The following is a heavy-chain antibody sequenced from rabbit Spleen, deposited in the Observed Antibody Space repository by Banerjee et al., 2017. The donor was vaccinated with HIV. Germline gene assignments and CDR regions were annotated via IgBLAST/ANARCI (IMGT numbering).Heavy chain of an antibody. Sequence: QDQLEESGGDLVKPEGSLTLTCKASGFSFSSSDYICWVRQAPGKGLEWISCIAGSSSGFTYSATWAKGRFTISKTSSTTVTLQMTSLTVADTATYFCARDTGSSFSSYGMDLWGQGTLVTVS. D-gene: IGHD8-1*01. CDR2: IAGSSSGFT. J-gene: IGHJ6*01. CDR1: GFSFSSSDY. CDR3: ARDTGSSFSSYGMDL. V-gene: IGHV1S45*01.